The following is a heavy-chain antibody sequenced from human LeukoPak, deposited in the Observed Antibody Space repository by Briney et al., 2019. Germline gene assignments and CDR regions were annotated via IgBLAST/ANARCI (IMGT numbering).Heavy chain of an antibody. CDR2: INSDGSST. Sequence: GGSLRLSCAASGFTFSSYWMHWVRQAPGKGLVWVSRINSDGSSTSYADSVKGRFTISRDNAKNTLYLQMNSLRAEDTAVYYCASGYSSGWYTNLFDYWGQGTLVTVSS. J-gene: IGHJ4*02. D-gene: IGHD6-19*01. CDR1: GFTFSSYW. CDR3: ASGYSSGWYTNLFDY. V-gene: IGHV3-74*01.